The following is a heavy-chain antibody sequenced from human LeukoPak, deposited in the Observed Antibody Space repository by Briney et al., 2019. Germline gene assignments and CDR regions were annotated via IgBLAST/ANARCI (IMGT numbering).Heavy chain of an antibody. CDR1: GGSISSSSYY. V-gene: IGHV4-39*07. CDR3: ARDLYYYDSSGDYYYYYMDV. D-gene: IGHD3-22*01. J-gene: IGHJ6*03. CDR2: IYYSGST. Sequence: SETLSLTCTVSGGSISSSSYYWGWIRQPPGKGLEWIGSIYYSGSTYYNPSLKSRVTISVDTSKNQFSLKLSSVTAADTAVYYCARDLYYYDSSGDYYYYYMDVWGKGTTVTVSS.